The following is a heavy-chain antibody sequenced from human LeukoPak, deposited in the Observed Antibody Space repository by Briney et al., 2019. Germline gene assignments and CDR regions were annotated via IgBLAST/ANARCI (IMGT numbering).Heavy chain of an antibody. CDR3: ARGSVSREYFVY. CDR1: GYTFTSYD. CDR2: MNPNSGNT. Sequence: ASVKVSCKASGYTFTSYDINWVRQATGQGLEWMGWMNPNSGNTGYAQKFQGRVTMTRNTSISTAYMELSSLRSEDTAVYYCARGSVSREYFVYWGQGTLVTVSS. D-gene: IGHD2-8*01. J-gene: IGHJ4*02. V-gene: IGHV1-8*01.